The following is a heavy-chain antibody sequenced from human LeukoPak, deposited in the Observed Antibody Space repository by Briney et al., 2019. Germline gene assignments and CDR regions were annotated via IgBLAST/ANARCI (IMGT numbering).Heavy chain of an antibody. CDR1: GGSFSGYY. Sequence: SETLSLTCAVYGGSFSGYYWSWIRQPPGKGLEWIGSIYHSGSTYYNPSLKSRVTISVDTSKNQFSLKLSSVTAADTAVYYCARTYSSGWYGDYWGQGTLVTVSS. D-gene: IGHD6-19*01. CDR3: ARTYSSGWYGDY. J-gene: IGHJ4*02. V-gene: IGHV4-34*01. CDR2: IYHSGST.